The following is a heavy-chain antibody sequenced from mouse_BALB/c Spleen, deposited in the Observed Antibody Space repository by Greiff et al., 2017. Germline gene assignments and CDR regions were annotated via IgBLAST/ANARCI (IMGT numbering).Heavy chain of an antibody. CDR3: TREGGNPYYYAMDY. CDR2: INSNGGST. V-gene: IGHV5-6-3*01. Sequence: EVKLMESGGGLVQPGGSLKLSCAASGFTFSSYGMSWVRQTPDKRLELVATINSNGGSTYYPDSVKGRFTISRDNAKNTLYLQMSSLKSEDTAMYYCTREGGNPYYYAMDYWGQGTSVTVSS. D-gene: IGHD2-1*01. CDR1: GFTFSSYG. J-gene: IGHJ4*01.